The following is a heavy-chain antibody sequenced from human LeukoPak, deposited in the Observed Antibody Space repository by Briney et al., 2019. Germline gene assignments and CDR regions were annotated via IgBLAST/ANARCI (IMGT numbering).Heavy chain of an antibody. Sequence: SETLSLTCTVSGGSISSSSYYWGWIRQPPGKGLEWIGSIYYSGSTYYNPSLKSRVTISVDTSKNQFSLKLSSVTAADTAVYYCAKTAMVTAYYMDVWGKGTTVTISS. V-gene: IGHV4-39*01. CDR1: GGSISSSSYY. J-gene: IGHJ6*03. D-gene: IGHD5-18*01. CDR3: AKTAMVTAYYMDV. CDR2: IYYSGST.